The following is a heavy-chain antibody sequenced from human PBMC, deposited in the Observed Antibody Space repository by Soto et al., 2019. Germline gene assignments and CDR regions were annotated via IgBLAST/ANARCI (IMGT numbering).Heavy chain of an antibody. J-gene: IGHJ4*02. D-gene: IGHD6-13*01. CDR2: ISADSGEP. CDR3: GVSAGLDF. CDR1: GFSSTTYA. Sequence: ASVKVSCKASGFSSTTYAFSWVRRAPGQGLEWMGLISADSGEPRYAQKFQGRVAMTTDTSTRTAYMELRGLTSDDTAVYYCGVSAGLDFWGQGTRVTVSS. V-gene: IGHV1-18*01.